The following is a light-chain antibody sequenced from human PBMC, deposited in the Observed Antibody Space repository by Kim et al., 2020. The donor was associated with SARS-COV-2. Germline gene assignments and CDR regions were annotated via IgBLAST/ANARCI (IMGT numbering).Light chain of an antibody. Sequence: SSVGDRVTITCRASQSISRWLDWYKQKPGKGPKFLIYGASRLESGVPSRVSGSGSGTEFTLAISSLQPDDFATYYCQQYDEYPLTFGGGAKVDIK. CDR3: QQYDEYPLT. CDR1: QSISRW. V-gene: IGKV1-5*01. CDR2: GAS. J-gene: IGKJ4*01.